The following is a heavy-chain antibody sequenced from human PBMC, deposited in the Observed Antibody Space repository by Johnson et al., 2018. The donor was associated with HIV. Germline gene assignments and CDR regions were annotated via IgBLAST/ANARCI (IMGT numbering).Heavy chain of an antibody. CDR1: GFTFSSYA. Sequence: VQLVESGGGVVQPGRSLRLSCAASGFTFSSYAMHWVRQAPGKGLEWVAVISYDGSNKYYADSVKGRFTISRDNSKNTLYLQMNSLRAEDTAVYYCARVHPAVAGNDAFDIWGQGTMVTISS. J-gene: IGHJ3*02. D-gene: IGHD6-19*01. V-gene: IGHV3-30-3*01. CDR3: ARVHPAVAGNDAFDI. CDR2: ISYDGSNK.